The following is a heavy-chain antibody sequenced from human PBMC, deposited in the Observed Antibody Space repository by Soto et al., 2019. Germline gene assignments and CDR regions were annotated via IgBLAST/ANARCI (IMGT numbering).Heavy chain of an antibody. J-gene: IGHJ4*02. D-gene: IGHD3-10*01. CDR1: GGSFSGYY. CDR3: ARFGDYYGSGSYYPYDY. Sequence: PSETLSLTCAVYGGSFSGYYWSWIRQPPGKGLEWIGEINHSGSTNYNPSLKSRVTISVDTSKNQFSLKLSSVTAADTAVYYCARFGDYYGSGSYYPYDYWGQGTLVTVSS. CDR2: INHSGST. V-gene: IGHV4-34*01.